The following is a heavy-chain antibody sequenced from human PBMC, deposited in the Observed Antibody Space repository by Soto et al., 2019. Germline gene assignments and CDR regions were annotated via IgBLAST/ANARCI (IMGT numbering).Heavy chain of an antibody. CDR3: AKGSDDYSSNWFDP. CDR2: ISGSGGST. Sequence: PGGSLRLSCAASGFTFSSYAMSWVRQAPGKGLEWVSAISGSGGSTYYADSVKGRFTISRDNSKDTLYLQMNSLRAEDTAVYYCAKGSDDYSSNWFDPWGQGTLVTVSS. V-gene: IGHV3-23*01. J-gene: IGHJ5*02. D-gene: IGHD4-4*01. CDR1: GFTFSSYA.